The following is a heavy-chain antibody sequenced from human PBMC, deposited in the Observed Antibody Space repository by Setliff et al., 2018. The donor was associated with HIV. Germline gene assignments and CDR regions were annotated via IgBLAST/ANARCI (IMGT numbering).Heavy chain of an antibody. CDR1: GFIFSTNW. J-gene: IGHJ4*01. D-gene: IGHD6-13*01. V-gene: IGHV3-7*01. CDR2: INQDGSDK. Sequence: GGSLRLSCAASGFIFSTNWMSWVRQAPGKGPERVANINQDGSDKYYVPSVKGRFTISRDNAKNSLYLQMNSLRAEDTAIYYCARGGASSLPLDYWGHGTLVTVSS. CDR3: ARGGASSLPLDY.